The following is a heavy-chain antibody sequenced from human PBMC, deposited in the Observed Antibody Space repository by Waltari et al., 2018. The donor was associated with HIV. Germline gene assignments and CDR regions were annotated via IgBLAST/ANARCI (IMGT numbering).Heavy chain of an antibody. CDR1: GGSINNYY. CDR2: IYYRGTT. J-gene: IGHJ6*02. CDR3: ARFRCSSSSCYGRYAMDV. Sequence: QIQLQESGPGLVKPSETLSLTCTVSGGSINNYYWSWIRQSPGRGLEWLGYIYYRGTTNYNPSLQSRVTISVDTSKNQFSLKVTSVTAADTAVYYCARFRCSSSSCYGRYAMDVWGQGTTVTVSS. D-gene: IGHD2-2*01. V-gene: IGHV4-59*01.